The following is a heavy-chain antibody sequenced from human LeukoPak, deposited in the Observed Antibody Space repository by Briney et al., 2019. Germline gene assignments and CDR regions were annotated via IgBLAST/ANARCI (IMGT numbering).Heavy chain of an antibody. V-gene: IGHV1-18*01. CDR1: GYTFTSYG. CDR2: ISANNGNT. D-gene: IGHD6-19*01. Sequence: ASVKVSCKASGYTFTSYGISWVRQAPGQGLEWMGWISANNGNTNYAQKLQGRVTMTTDTSTSTAYMELRSLRSDDTAVYYCARATRSKGRWLVLGEPYYFDYWGQGTLVTVSS. J-gene: IGHJ4*02. CDR3: ARATRSKGRWLVLGEPYYFDY.